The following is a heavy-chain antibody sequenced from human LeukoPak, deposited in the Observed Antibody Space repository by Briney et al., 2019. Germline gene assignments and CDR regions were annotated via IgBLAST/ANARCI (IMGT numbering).Heavy chain of an antibody. D-gene: IGHD3-22*01. V-gene: IGHV1-69*01. Sequence: SVTVSCKASGGTFSSYALSWVRQAPGQGLEWMGGIIPIFGSANYAQNFQGRVTITAGESTSTAYMELSSLRSEDTAVYYCARGPGDYYDSSGYPAYYFDYWGQGTLVTVSS. J-gene: IGHJ4*02. CDR1: GGTFSSYA. CDR2: IIPIFGSA. CDR3: ARGPGDYYDSSGYPAYYFDY.